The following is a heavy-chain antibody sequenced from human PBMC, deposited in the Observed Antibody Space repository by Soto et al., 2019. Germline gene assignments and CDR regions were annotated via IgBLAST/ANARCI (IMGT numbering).Heavy chain of an antibody. CDR2: IYWDDDK. CDR3: AHIPNYYQYDWFDP. CDR1: GFSLTTRGVG. V-gene: IGHV2-5*02. J-gene: IGHJ5*02. Sequence: QITLKESGPTLVKPTQTLTLTCNFSGFSLTTRGVGVGWIRQPPGKALECLALIYWDDDKRYSPSLQSRLSITKDTSKYQVVLTMTNVDPVDTATYYCAHIPNYYQYDWFDPWGQGTLVSVSS. D-gene: IGHD3-16*01.